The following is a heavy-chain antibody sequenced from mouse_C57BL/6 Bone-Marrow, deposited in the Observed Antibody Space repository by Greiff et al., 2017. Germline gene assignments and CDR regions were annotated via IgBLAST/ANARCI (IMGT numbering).Heavy chain of an antibody. Sequence: QVQLQQPGAELVMPGASVKLSCKASGYTFTSYWMHWVKQRPGQGLEWIGEIDPSDSYTNYNQKFKGKSTLTVDKSSSTAYMQLSSLTSEGSAFYYCARGNCRFDYWGQGTTLTVSS. J-gene: IGHJ2*01. CDR1: GYTFTSYW. V-gene: IGHV1-69*01. CDR3: ARGNCRFDY. D-gene: IGHD4-1*01. CDR2: IDPSDSYT.